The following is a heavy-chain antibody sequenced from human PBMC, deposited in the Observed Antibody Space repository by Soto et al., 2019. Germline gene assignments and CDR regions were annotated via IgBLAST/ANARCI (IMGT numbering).Heavy chain of an antibody. CDR1: GGSFSGYY. CDR2: INHSGST. CDR3: ARGRPVQQLSFPYYYYMDV. Sequence: SETLSLTCAVYGGSFSGYYWSWIRQPPGKGLEWIGEINHSGSTNYNPSLKSRVTISVDTSKNQFSLKLSSVTAADTAVYYCARGRPVQQLSFPYYYYMDVWGKGTTVTVSS. V-gene: IGHV4-34*01. D-gene: IGHD6-13*01. J-gene: IGHJ6*03.